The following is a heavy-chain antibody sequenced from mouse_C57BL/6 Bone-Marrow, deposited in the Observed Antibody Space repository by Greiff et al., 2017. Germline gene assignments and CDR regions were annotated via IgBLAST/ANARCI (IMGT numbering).Heavy chain of an antibody. CDR1: GYTFTDYY. J-gene: IGHJ4*01. V-gene: IGHV1-76*01. CDR3: ARETAQGRGAMDY. Sequence: VQLQQSGAELVRPGASVKLSCKASGYTFTDYYINWVKQRPGQGLEWIARIYPGSGNTYYNEKFKGKATLTAEKSSSTAYMQLSSLTSEDSAVYFCARETAQGRGAMDYWGQGTSVTVSS. CDR2: IYPGSGNT. D-gene: IGHD3-2*02.